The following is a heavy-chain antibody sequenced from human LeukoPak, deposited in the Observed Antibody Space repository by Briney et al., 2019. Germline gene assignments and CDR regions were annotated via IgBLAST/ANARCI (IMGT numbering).Heavy chain of an antibody. D-gene: IGHD3-10*01. CDR1: GYTFTGYY. Sequence: PGASVKVSCKASGYTFTGYYIHWVRQAPGQGLEWMGWINPNSGGTNYAQKFQGRVTMTRDTSIRTAYMELSRLRSDDTAMYYCARYYIEGRCFDYWGQGTLVTVSS. CDR2: INPNSGGT. V-gene: IGHV1-2*02. CDR3: ARYYIEGRCFDY. J-gene: IGHJ4*02.